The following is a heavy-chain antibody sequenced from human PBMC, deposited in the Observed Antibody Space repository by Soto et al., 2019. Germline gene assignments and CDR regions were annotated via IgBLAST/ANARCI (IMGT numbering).Heavy chain of an antibody. J-gene: IGHJ4*02. V-gene: IGHV2-5*02. Sequence: QITLKESGPTLVKPTQTLTLTCTFSGFSLSTSRVGVGWIRQPPGKALEWLAVSYWDDAKTYRPSLKSRLTITKDTSKNQVALTMTNMDPVDTATYYCAHAYGGRSLYWGQGTLVTVSS. CDR3: AHAYGGRSLY. CDR2: SYWDDAK. D-gene: IGHD1-26*01. CDR1: GFSLSTSRVG.